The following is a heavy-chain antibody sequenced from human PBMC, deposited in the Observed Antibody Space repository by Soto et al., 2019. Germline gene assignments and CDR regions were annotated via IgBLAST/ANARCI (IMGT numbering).Heavy chain of an antibody. CDR3: ARGDRGGSGSPASYYYSGLDV. Sequence: DVQLLESGGHLVQPGGSLRLSCAASGFTFSSYAMSWVRQAPGKGLEWVSSVSAGGDMTYYSDSVKGRFTISRDNSNSALSLQMNGLRIEDTALYYCARGDRGGSGSPASYYYSGLDVWGQGATVTVS. CDR1: GFTFSSYA. J-gene: IGHJ6*02. V-gene: IGHV3-23*01. CDR2: VSAGGDMT. D-gene: IGHD3-10*01.